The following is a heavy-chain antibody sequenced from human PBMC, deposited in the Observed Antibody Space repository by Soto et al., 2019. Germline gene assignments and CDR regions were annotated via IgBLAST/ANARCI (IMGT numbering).Heavy chain of an antibody. V-gene: IGHV3-30-3*01. CDR2: ISYDGSNK. CDR3: AREDRSAGDAFDI. Sequence: QVQLVESGGGVVQPGRSLRLSCAASGFTFSGYAMHWVRQAPGKGLEWVAVISYDGSNKYYADSVKGRFTISRDNSKNTLYLQMNSLRSEDTVVYYCAREDRSAGDAFDIWGQGTMVTVSS. J-gene: IGHJ3*02. CDR1: GFTFSGYA.